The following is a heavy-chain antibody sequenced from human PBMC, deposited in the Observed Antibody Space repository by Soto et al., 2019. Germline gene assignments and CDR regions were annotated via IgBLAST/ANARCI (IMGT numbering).Heavy chain of an antibody. D-gene: IGHD3-9*01. CDR1: GGSVSSSNYY. J-gene: IGHJ4*02. V-gene: IGHV4-39*01. Sequence: QLQLQESGPGLVKPSETLSLTCTVSGGSVSSSNYYWGWIRQSPGKGLEWIGSIYYSGSTYYNPALERRVTISVDKSKNPFSLKVISVTAADTDVYYCARLEGLATISYYFDYWGQGTLVTVSS. CDR2: IYYSGST. CDR3: ARLEGLATISYYFDY.